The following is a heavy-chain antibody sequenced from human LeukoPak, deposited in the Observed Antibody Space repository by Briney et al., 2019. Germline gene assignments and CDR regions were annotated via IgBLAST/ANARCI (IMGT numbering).Heavy chain of an antibody. Sequence: SETLSLTCTVSGDSISSGGYYWSWIRQHPGKGLEWIGYIYYSGSTYYNPSLKSRVTISVDTSKNQFSLKLSSVTAADTAVYYCARVLVGATSRRFDYWGQGTLVTVSS. J-gene: IGHJ4*02. D-gene: IGHD1-26*01. CDR1: GDSISSGGYY. CDR2: IYYSGST. CDR3: ARVLVGATSRRFDY. V-gene: IGHV4-31*03.